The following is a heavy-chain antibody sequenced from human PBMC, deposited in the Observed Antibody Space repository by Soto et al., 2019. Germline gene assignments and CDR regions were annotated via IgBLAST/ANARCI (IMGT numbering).Heavy chain of an antibody. J-gene: IGHJ4*02. Sequence: EVQMVESGGGLVQPGGSLRLSCAASGFTFSGHDMHWVRQATGKGLEWVSGIGSAGDTYYPDSVKGRFTVSRENAKNSLYLQMNSRRVEDTAVYYCARASAGLDYWGQGALVTVSS. CDR1: GFTFSGHD. CDR2: IGSAGDT. D-gene: IGHD1-1*01. CDR3: ARASAGLDY. V-gene: IGHV3-13*01.